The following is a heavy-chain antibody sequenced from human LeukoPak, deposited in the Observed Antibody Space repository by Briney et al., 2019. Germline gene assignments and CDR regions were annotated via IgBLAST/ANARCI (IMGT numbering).Heavy chain of an antibody. CDR3: ARSGYFYAYSHYMDF. V-gene: IGHV4-61*02. Sequence: SQTLSLTCTVSGGSISSGSYYWSWIRQPAGKGLEWIGRIYASGSTNYNPSLKSRVTISVDTSKNQFSLRLSSATAADTAAYYCARSGYFYAYSHYMDFWGKGTTVTVSS. D-gene: IGHD5/OR15-5a*01. CDR2: IYASGST. J-gene: IGHJ6*03. CDR1: GGSISSGSYY.